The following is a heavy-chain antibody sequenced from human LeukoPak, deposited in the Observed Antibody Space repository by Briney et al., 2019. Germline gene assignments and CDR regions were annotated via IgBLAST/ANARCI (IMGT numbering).Heavy chain of an antibody. J-gene: IGHJ1*01. CDR2: IRGRAYSGTT. V-gene: IGHV3-49*04. CDR3: YRGLLQY. Sequence: GGSLRLSCTTSGFTFGDSAMGWVRQAPGKGLEWVSFIRGRAYSGTTEYAASVNGRFTISRDDSKHIAYLQMNSLRSEDTAVYYCYRGLLQYRGPGILVTVSS. CDR1: GFTFGDSA.